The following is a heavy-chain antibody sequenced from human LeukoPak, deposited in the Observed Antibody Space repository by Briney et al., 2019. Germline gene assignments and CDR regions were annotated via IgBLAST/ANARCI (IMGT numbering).Heavy chain of an antibody. CDR1: GGSISSYY. J-gene: IGHJ4*02. Sequence: SETLSLTCTVSGGSISSYYWSWIRQPPGKGLEWFGCISYSGSTYYNPSLKSRVTISADTSKNQFFLKLSSVTAADTAVYFCARGTGSSSSFDYWGQGTLVTVSS. CDR2: ISYSGST. D-gene: IGHD6-13*01. V-gene: IGHV4-59*01. CDR3: ARGTGSSSSFDY.